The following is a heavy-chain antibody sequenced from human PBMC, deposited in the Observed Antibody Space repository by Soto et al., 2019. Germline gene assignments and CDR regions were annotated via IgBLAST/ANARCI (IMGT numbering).Heavy chain of an antibody. CDR3: ASNGITGTGVYYYGMDV. V-gene: IGHV1-69*12. J-gene: IGHJ6*02. D-gene: IGHD1-7*01. CDR1: GGTFSSYA. Sequence: QVQLVQSGAEVKKPGSSVKVSCKASGGTFSSYAISWVRQAPGQGLEWMGGIIPIFGTANYAQKFQGRVTINADDSTSTAYMALSRMRSEGTAVCSCASNGITGTGVYYYGMDVWGQGTTVTVSS. CDR2: IIPIFGTA.